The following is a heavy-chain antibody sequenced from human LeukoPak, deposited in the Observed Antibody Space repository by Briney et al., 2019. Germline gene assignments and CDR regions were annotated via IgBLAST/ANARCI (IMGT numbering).Heavy chain of an antibody. CDR1: GYSVSNNIAP. V-gene: IGHV6-1*01. J-gene: IGHJ4*02. CDR2: SYYRCKWYN. CDR3: ARVQDSSGLYYFDY. Sequence: SQALSLTLAISGYSVSNNIAPWNWTSHSPSRGLEWLERSYYRCKWYNDYAVSVKSRITLHPDTSKNQFSLQLNSVTPEDTAVYYCARVQDSSGLYYFDYWGQGTLVTVSS. D-gene: IGHD6-19*01.